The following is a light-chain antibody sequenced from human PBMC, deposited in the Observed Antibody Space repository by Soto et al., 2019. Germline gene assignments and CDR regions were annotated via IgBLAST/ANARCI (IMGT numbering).Light chain of an antibody. V-gene: IGKV1-9*01. CDR2: TAS. CDR1: RDVSSF. J-gene: IGKJ3*01. Sequence: ISLPQSPSSLPASVGARLPITCGASRDVSSFLAWYQQKPGKSPKLLIYTASTLHSGVPSRFSGSGSGTEFTLTISSLQPEDFATYYCQHLKTYPPTFGPGTKVDVK. CDR3: QHLKTYPPT.